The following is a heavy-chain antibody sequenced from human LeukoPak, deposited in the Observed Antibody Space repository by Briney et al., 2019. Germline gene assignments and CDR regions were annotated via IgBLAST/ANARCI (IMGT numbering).Heavy chain of an antibody. Sequence: ASVKVSCKASGYTFTGYYMHWVRQAPGPRLEWMGWINPNSGGTNYAQKFQGRVTMTRDTSISTAYMELRRLRSDDTAVYYCARDRPYSGSYSLHYYYYMDVWGKGTTVTVSS. CDR1: GYTFTGYY. CDR2: INPNSGGT. V-gene: IGHV1-2*02. J-gene: IGHJ6*03. CDR3: ARDRPYSGSYSLHYYYYMDV. D-gene: IGHD1-26*01.